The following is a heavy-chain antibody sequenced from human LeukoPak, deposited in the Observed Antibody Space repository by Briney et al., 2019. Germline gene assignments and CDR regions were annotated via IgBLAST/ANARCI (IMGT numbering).Heavy chain of an antibody. CDR3: ARRRANYYYYGMDV. D-gene: IGHD5-12*01. V-gene: IGHV4-34*01. CDR1: GGSFSGYY. J-gene: IGHJ6*02. CDR2: INHSGST. Sequence: SETLSLTCAVYGGSFSGYYWSWLRQPPGKGLEWIGEINHSGSTNYNPSLKSRVTISVDTSKNQFSLKLSSVTAADTTVYYCARRRANYYYYGMDVWGQGTTVTVSS.